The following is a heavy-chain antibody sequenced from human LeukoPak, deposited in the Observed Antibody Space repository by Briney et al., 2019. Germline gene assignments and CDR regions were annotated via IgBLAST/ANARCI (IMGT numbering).Heavy chain of an antibody. J-gene: IGHJ4*02. CDR2: ISSSGGTT. V-gene: IGHV3-23*01. CDR1: GFILRSYA. Sequence: PGRSLRLSCEASGFILRSYAMSWVRQAPGKGLEWVSGISSSGGTTYYADSVKGRFSISRDNSKNTLSLQMNSLRAEDTAVYYCAKPSSGWTSFDYWGQGTLVTVSS. CDR3: AKPSSGWTSFDY. D-gene: IGHD6-19*01.